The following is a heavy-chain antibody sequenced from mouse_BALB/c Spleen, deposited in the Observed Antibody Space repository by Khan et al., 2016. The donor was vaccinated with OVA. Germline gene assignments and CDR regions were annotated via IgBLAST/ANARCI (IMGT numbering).Heavy chain of an antibody. CDR1: GYTFTNYG. V-gene: IGHV9-3-1*01. CDR3: ARPPYFSYVMVY. J-gene: IGHJ4*01. Sequence: QIQLVQSGPELKKPGETVKISCKASGYTFTNYGLNWVKQAPGKGLQWMGWINTNTGEPTYAVDFKGRFAFSLETYASTAYLQINNLKNEDTATYFCARPPYFSYVMVYWGQGTSVTGSS. CDR2: INTNTGEP. D-gene: IGHD2-10*01.